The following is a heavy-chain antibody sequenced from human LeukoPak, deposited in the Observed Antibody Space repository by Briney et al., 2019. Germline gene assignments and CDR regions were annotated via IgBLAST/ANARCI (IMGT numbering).Heavy chain of an antibody. CDR2: IKSKTDGGTA. CDR1: GFAFSNAW. D-gene: IGHD6-13*01. V-gene: IGHV3-15*01. CDR3: TTVAAAGHEDY. Sequence: PGGSLRLSCAASGFAFSNAWMSWVRQAPGKGLEWVGRIKSKTDGGTADYAAPVKGRFTISRDDSKNTLYLQMNSLKTEDIAVYYCTTVAAAGHEDYWGQGTLVTVSS. J-gene: IGHJ4*02.